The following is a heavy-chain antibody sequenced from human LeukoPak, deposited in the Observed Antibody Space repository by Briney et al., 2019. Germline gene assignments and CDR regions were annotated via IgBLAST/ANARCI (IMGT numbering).Heavy chain of an antibody. J-gene: IGHJ6*02. V-gene: IGHV1-69*13. CDR2: IIPIFGTA. D-gene: IGHD6-19*01. CDR1: GGTFSSYA. Sequence: SVKVSCKASGGTFSSYAISWARQAPGQGLEWIGGIIPIFGTANYAQKFQGRVTITADESTSTAYMELSSLRSEDTAVYYCARSHSSGWYARSYYYYYGMDVWGQGTTVTVSS. CDR3: ARSHSSGWYARSYYYYYGMDV.